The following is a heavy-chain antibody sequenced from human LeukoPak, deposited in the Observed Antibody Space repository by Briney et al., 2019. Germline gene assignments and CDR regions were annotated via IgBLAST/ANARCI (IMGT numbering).Heavy chain of an antibody. Sequence: GGSLRLACAASGFNFSSDAMSWVRQDQGKGVEWVSAISGSGGSTYYADSVKGRFTISRDNSKNTLYLQMTSLRAEDTAVYYCAKSTTYDSLDYWGQGTLVTVSA. CDR1: GFNFSSDA. J-gene: IGHJ4*02. CDR3: AKSTTYDSLDY. V-gene: IGHV3-23*01. D-gene: IGHD5-12*01. CDR2: ISGSGGST.